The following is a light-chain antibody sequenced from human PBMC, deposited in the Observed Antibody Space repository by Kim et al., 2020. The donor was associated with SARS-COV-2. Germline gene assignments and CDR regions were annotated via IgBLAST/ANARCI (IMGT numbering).Light chain of an antibody. CDR2: DVS. CDR3: QQRSNWPPYA. Sequence: LCPRESAPLSCSANQGVCNYVAWYQQKPGQSTGLLIYDVSIGATGIPARFSGSGSGTDFTLPISSLEPEDFAVYYCQQRSNWPPYAFGPGTKLEL. J-gene: IGKJ2*01. V-gene: IGKV3-11*01. CDR1: QGVCNY.